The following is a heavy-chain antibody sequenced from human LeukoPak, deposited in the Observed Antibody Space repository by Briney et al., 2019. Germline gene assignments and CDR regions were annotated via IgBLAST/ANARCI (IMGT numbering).Heavy chain of an antibody. CDR1: GGSISSSNW. D-gene: IGHD6-19*01. CDR3: ARGDSSGWYERKFDP. CDR2: IYHSGST. V-gene: IGHV4-4*02. Sequence: PSGTLSLTCAVSGGSISSSNWWSWVRQPPGKGLEWIGEIYHSGSTNYNPSLKSRVTISVDKSKNQFSLELSSVTAADTAVYYCARGDSSGWYERKFDPWGQGTLVTVSS. J-gene: IGHJ5*02.